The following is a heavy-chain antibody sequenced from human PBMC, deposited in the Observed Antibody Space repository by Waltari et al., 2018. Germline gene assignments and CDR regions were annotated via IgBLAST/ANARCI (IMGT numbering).Heavy chain of an antibody. Sequence: QVQLQESGPGLVKPSETLSLTCAVSGYSISSGYYWGWIRQPPGKGLEWSGSIYHSWSTYYNPSLKSLVTISVDTSKNQFSLKLSSVTAADTAVYYCASTAEVVATAYFDYWGQGTLVTVSS. CDR3: ASTAEVVATAYFDY. J-gene: IGHJ4*02. V-gene: IGHV4-38-2*01. CDR1: GYSISSGYY. D-gene: IGHD5-12*01. CDR2: IYHSWST.